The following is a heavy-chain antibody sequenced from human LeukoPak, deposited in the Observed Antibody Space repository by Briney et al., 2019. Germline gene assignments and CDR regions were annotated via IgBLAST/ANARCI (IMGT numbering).Heavy chain of an antibody. V-gene: IGHV3-21*01. CDR1: GFTFSSFN. D-gene: IGHD6-13*01. J-gene: IGHJ4*02. Sequence: GGSLRLSCAASGFTFSSFNMNWVRQAPGKGLEWVASIETTITYIFYADSVRGRFTISRDHARSSLSLQMHSLTADDTAVYYCARSRRDSAWYIDDYWGQGTLVTVSS. CDR2: IETTITYI. CDR3: ARSRRDSAWYIDDY.